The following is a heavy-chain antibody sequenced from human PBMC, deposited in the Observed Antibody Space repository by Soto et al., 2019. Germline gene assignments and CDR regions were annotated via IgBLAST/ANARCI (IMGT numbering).Heavy chain of an antibody. CDR3: ATGDYDFWSGYYSPYFDY. J-gene: IGHJ4*02. D-gene: IGHD3-3*01. CDR2: ISSSGSTI. CDR1: GFTFSSYE. Sequence: PGGSLRLSCAASGFTFSSYEMNWVRQAPGKGLEWVSYISSSGSTIYYADSVKGRFTISRDNAKNSLYLQMNSLRAEDTAVYYCATGDYDFWSGYYSPYFDYWGQGTLVTVSS. V-gene: IGHV3-48*03.